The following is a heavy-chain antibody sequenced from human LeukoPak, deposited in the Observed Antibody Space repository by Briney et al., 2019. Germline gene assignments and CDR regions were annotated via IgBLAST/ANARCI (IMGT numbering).Heavy chain of an antibody. D-gene: IGHD3-10*01. CDR2: IIPSDGFT. CDR1: GYTFSSYY. V-gene: IGHV1-46*01. Sequence: ASVKVSCKASGYTFSSYYVHWVRQAPGQGLEWMGMIIPSDGFTSYAQKFQGRVTMTTDTSTSTAYMELRSLRSDDTAVYYCARDDLLLWFGELFPPLWYFDYWGQGTLVTVSS. CDR3: ARDDLLLWFGELFPPLWYFDY. J-gene: IGHJ4*02.